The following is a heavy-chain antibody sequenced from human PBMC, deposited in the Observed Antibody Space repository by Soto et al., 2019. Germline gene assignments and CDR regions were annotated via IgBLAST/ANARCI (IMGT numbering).Heavy chain of an antibody. D-gene: IGHD1-26*01. J-gene: IGHJ4*02. Sequence: SETLSLTCIVSNGSIIGFYWTWIRQPPGKILEWIGYIRYSGRTDYNPSLTSRATMSVDTSKNQFSLNLKSITAADTAVYYCVRVGVGIGNHFDSWGRGTLVTVSS. CDR1: NGSIIGFY. CDR3: VRVGVGIGNHFDS. V-gene: IGHV4-59*12. CDR2: IRYSGRT.